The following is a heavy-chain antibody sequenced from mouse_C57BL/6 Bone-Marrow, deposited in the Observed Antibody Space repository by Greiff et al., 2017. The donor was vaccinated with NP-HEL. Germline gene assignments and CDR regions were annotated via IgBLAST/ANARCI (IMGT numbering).Heavy chain of an antibody. CDR3: ASGGLRRNYAMDY. J-gene: IGHJ4*01. CDR1: GYTFTSYW. V-gene: IGHV1-69*01. Sequence: QVQLQQPGAELVMPGASVKLSCKASGYTFTSYWMHWVKQRPGQGLEWIGEIDPSDSYTNYNQKFKGKSTLTVDKSSSTAYMQLSLTSEDSAVYYCASGGLRRNYAMDYWGQGTSVTVSS. D-gene: IGHD2-2*01. CDR2: IDPSDSYT.